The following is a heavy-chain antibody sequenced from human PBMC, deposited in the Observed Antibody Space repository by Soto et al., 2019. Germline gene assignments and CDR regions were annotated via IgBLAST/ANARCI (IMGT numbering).Heavy chain of an antibody. D-gene: IGHD2-2*01. CDR2: ITANGGKT. J-gene: IGHJ4*02. CDR1: GFAFRSFA. Sequence: EVRLLESGGGLVQPGGSLRLSCAASGFAFRSFAMSWVRQAPGKGLEWVASITANGGKTFYSDSVKGRFTFSRDNSKNTLYLQMNSLGVEDTAVYFCAKECTPRRAFDYWGQGTLVTVSS. V-gene: IGHV3-23*01. CDR3: AKECTPRRAFDY.